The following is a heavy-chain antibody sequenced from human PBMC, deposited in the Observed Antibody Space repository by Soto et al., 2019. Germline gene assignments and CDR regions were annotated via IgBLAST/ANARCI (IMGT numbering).Heavy chain of an antibody. CDR3: EKGGRKWLVTSDFNY. CDR2: INAGNGNT. J-gene: IGHJ4*02. CDR1: GYTFISYA. Sequence: ASVKVSCKASGYTFISYATNWVRQAPGQRLEWMGWINAGNGNTKYSQKFQGRVTITRDTSKNTVSLEMTSLRAEDTAVYYCEKGGRKWLVTSDFNYWGQGALVNVSS. D-gene: IGHD6-19*01. V-gene: IGHV1-3*01.